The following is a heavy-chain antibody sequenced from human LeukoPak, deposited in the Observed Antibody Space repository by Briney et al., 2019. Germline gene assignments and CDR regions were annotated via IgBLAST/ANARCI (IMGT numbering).Heavy chain of an antibody. V-gene: IGHV3-7*01. Sequence: GGSLRLSCATSGFTFRNDWVTWVRQAQGKGLEWVANINQDGSKKNYVDSVKGRFTISRDNTKNSLYLQMNSLRAEDTAVYYCARGSSTHGEYYFDYWGQGTLVTVSS. CDR1: GFTFRNDW. J-gene: IGHJ4*02. D-gene: IGHD2-2*01. CDR2: INQDGSKK. CDR3: ARGSSTHGEYYFDY.